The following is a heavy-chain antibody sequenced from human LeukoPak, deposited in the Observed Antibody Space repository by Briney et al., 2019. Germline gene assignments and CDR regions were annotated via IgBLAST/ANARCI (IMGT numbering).Heavy chain of an antibody. CDR2: IYYSGST. Sequence: PGGSLRLSCAASGFTFSDYYMSWIRQPPGKGLEWIGSIYYSGSTYYNPSLKSRVTISVDTSKDQFSLKLSSVTAADTAVYYCARQGRISMIVVLIEDAFDIWGQGTMVTVSS. CDR3: ARQGRISMIVVLIEDAFDI. J-gene: IGHJ3*02. D-gene: IGHD3-22*01. V-gene: IGHV4-39*01. CDR1: GFTFSDYY.